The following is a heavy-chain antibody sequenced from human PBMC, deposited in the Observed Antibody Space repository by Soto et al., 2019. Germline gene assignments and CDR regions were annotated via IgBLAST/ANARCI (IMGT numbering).Heavy chain of an antibody. CDR1: GGSISRYY. V-gene: IGHV4-59*01. D-gene: IGHD3-22*01. CDR2: AYYSGDT. J-gene: IGHJ5*02. CDR3: ARDRSXYGGGGTGEVKENWFDP. Sequence: SETLSLTCSVSGGSISRYYWSWIRQPPGKGLEWIGYAYYSGDTGYNPSLQSRVTMAVDTSKNQVPLKLTSVTAADTAVYYCARDRSXYGGGGTGEVKENWFDPWGQGALVTVSS.